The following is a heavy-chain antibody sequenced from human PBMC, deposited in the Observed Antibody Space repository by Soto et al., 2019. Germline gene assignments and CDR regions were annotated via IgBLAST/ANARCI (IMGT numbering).Heavy chain of an antibody. Sequence: LGESLKISCKGSGYRFNNYWIGWVRQMPGKGLEWMGIIYPGDSDTRYSPSFQGQVTISADKSINTLYFQMNSLRAEDTAVYYCATLTKYDILTGFYPCWGQGTLVTVSS. J-gene: IGHJ4*02. CDR3: ATLTKYDILTGFYPC. CDR1: GYRFNNYW. CDR2: IYPGDSDT. D-gene: IGHD3-9*01. V-gene: IGHV5-51*01.